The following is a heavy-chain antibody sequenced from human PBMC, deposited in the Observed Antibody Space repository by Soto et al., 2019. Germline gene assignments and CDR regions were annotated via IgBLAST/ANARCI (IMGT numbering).Heavy chain of an antibody. V-gene: IGHV5-51*01. Sequence: GDSLKISCNGSGYNFTNYWIVLVRQMPGKGLEWMGIIYPDDSDTRYSPSFQGQVTISVDKSISAAYLQWGSLKASDPPMYFCARQAGATILFYYGLDVWGQGTTVTVSS. CDR1: GYNFTNYW. CDR2: IYPDDSDT. CDR3: ARQAGATILFYYGLDV. D-gene: IGHD1-26*01. J-gene: IGHJ6*02.